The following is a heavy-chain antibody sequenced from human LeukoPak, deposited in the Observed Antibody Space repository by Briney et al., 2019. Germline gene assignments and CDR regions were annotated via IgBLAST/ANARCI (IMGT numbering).Heavy chain of an antibody. Sequence: GGSLRLSCIASGFTFSTYAMMWVRQTPGKGLEWESAITAGSDTAQYADSVKGRFTISRDDSQHTLFLQINSLRAEDTAVYYCARDPNGNYIGAFDMWGPGTMVTVSS. CDR2: ITAGSDTA. V-gene: IGHV3-23*01. CDR3: ARDPNGNYIGAFDM. CDR1: GFTFSTYA. D-gene: IGHD4-17*01. J-gene: IGHJ3*02.